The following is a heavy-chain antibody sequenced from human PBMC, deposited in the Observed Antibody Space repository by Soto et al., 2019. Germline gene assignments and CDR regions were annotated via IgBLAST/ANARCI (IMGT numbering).Heavy chain of an antibody. Sequence: PSETLSLTCSVSGSSISIGTDYWGWIRQPPGKGLEWIGNIHYSGSTYYNPSLKSRVNISVDTSKNQFSLKLSSVTAADTAVYYCAREGFWSGYYVNYYYYGMDVWGQGTTVTVSS. CDR3: AREGFWSGYYVNYYYYGMDV. J-gene: IGHJ6*02. CDR2: IHYSGST. D-gene: IGHD3-3*01. V-gene: IGHV4-39*07. CDR1: GSSISIGTDY.